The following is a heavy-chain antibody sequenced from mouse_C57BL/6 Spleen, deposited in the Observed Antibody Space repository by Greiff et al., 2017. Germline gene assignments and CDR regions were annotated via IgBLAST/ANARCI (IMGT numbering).Heavy chain of an antibody. J-gene: IGHJ2*01. CDR3: ARWDYDFDY. D-gene: IGHD2-4*01. CDR1: GFTFTDYY. V-gene: IGHV7-3*01. Sequence: EVKVVESGGGLVQPGGSLSLSCAASGFTFTDYYMSWVRQPPGKALEWLGFIRNKANGYTTEYSASVKGRFTISRDNSQSILYLQMNALRAEDSATYYCARWDYDFDYWGQGTTLTVSS. CDR2: IRNKANGYTT.